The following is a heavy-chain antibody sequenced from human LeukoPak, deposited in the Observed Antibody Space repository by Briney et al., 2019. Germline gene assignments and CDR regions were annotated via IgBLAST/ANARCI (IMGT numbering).Heavy chain of an antibody. CDR3: AKDMGYSSSWSDAFDI. V-gene: IGHV3-9*01. D-gene: IGHD6-13*01. CDR2: ISWNSGSI. J-gene: IGHJ3*02. CDR1: GFTFDDYA. Sequence: GGSLRLSCAASGFTFDDYAMHWVRQAPGKGLEWVSGISWNSGSIGYADSVKGRFTISRDNAKNSLYLQMNSLRAEDTALYYCAKDMGYSSSWSDAFDIWGQGTMVAVSS.